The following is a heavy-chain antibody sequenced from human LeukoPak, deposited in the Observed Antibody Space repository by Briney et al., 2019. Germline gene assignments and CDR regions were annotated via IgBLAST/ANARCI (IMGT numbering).Heavy chain of an antibody. CDR3: AKLLRIWSGYCNN. CDR2: ISYDGSNK. Sequence: GRSLRLSCAASGFTFSSYAMHRVRQAPGKGLEWVAVISYDGSNKYYADSVKGRFTISRDNSKNTLYLQMNSLRAEDTAVYYCAKLLRIWSGYCNNWGQGTLVTVSS. V-gene: IGHV3-30*04. CDR1: GFTFSSYA. D-gene: IGHD3-3*01. J-gene: IGHJ4*02.